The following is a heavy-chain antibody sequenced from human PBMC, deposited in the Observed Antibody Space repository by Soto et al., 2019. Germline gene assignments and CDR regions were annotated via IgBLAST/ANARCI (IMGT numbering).Heavy chain of an antibody. CDR2: IWYDGSNK. V-gene: IGHV3-33*01. J-gene: IGHJ4*02. CDR3: ARDQFKERDYGTGFDY. CDR1: GLTFSSYG. Sequence: GGTLRLSCAASGLTFSSYGMNWVRQAPGKGLEWVAVIWYDGSNKYYADSVKGRFTISRDNSKNTLYLQMNSLRAEDTAVYYCARDQFKERDYGTGFDYWRQGTLVTVSS. D-gene: IGHD3-10*01.